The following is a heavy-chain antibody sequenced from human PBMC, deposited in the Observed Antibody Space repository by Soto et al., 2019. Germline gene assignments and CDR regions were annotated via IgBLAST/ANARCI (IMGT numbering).Heavy chain of an antibody. V-gene: IGHV1-3*01. D-gene: IGHD3-22*01. CDR1: GYTLTRYS. CDR2: INAGNGNT. Sequence: GASVKVSCKASGYTLTRYSIHWVRQAHGQRLEWMGWINAGNGNTKFSQKFQGRVTITRDTSASTAYMELRGLRSEDTAVYYCAILGTYYFDNSDNYFDFWGQGTLVTVSS. CDR3: AILGTYYFDNSDNYFDF. J-gene: IGHJ4*02.